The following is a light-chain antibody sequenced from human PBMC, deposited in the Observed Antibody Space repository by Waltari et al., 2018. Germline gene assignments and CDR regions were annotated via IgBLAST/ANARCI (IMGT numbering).Light chain of an antibody. CDR3: QKYDSIPAT. V-gene: IGKV3-20*01. J-gene: IGKJ1*01. Sequence: VLTQSPGTLSLSPGERATLSCRASQSVIKYLAWYQQKPGRAPRLLIYHASTRATGIPDRFSGSGSGTDFSLTISRLEPEYFAVYYCQKYDSIPATFGQGTRVEIK. CDR1: QSVIKY. CDR2: HAS.